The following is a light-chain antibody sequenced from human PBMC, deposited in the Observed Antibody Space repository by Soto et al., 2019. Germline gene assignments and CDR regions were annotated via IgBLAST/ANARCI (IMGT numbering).Light chain of an antibody. CDR3: QQYNNWPPWT. CDR2: GAS. V-gene: IGKV3-15*01. CDR1: QSVSSN. J-gene: IGKJ1*01. Sequence: EIVMTQSPATLSVSPGERATLSCRASQSVSSNLAWYQQKLGQAPRLLMYGASTRATGIPARFSGSGSGTEFTLTINSLQSEDFAVYYCQQYNNWPPWTFGQGTKVEIK.